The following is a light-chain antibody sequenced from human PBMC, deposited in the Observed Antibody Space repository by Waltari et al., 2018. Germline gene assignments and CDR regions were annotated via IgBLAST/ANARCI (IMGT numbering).Light chain of an antibody. CDR2: SAS. Sequence: ARQITQSPSSLSASVGHGVTFTCRASQVIRNDLGWYQQKPGKAPKLLIYSASSLQSGVPSRFRGSGSGTDFTLTISSLQPEDVATYYCLQDYDYPWTFGQGTKVEIE. CDR3: LQDYDYPWT. CDR1: QVIRND. J-gene: IGKJ1*01. V-gene: IGKV1-6*01.